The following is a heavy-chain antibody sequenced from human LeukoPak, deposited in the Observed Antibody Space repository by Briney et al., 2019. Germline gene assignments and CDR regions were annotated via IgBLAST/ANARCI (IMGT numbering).Heavy chain of an antibody. Sequence: SETLSLTCTVSGGSISSSSYYWGWIRQPPGKGLEWIGSIYYSGSTYYNPSLKSRVTISVDTSKKQFSLKLSSVTAADTAVYYCARGVSRHWYFDLWGRGTPVTVSS. CDR1: GGSISSSSYY. CDR3: ARGVSRHWYFDL. V-gene: IGHV4-39*01. J-gene: IGHJ2*01. D-gene: IGHD6-13*01. CDR2: IYYSGST.